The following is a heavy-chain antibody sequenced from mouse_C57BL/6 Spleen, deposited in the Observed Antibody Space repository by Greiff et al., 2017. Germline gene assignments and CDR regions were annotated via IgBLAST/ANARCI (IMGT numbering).Heavy chain of an antibody. J-gene: IGHJ1*03. CDR3: ARPIATDWYFDV. V-gene: IGHV1-69*01. Sequence: QVQLQQSGAELVMPGASVKLSCKASGYTFTSYWMHWVKQRPGQGLEWIGEIDPSDSYTNYNQKFKGKSTLTVDKSSSTAYMQLSSLTSEDSAVYYRARPIATDWYFDVWGTGTTVTVSS. CDR2: IDPSDSYT. CDR1: GYTFTSYW. D-gene: IGHD1-1*01.